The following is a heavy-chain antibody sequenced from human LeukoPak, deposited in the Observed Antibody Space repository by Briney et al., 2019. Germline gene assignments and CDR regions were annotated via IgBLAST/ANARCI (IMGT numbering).Heavy chain of an antibody. CDR1: GFTFSSYG. V-gene: IGHV3-30*18. Sequence: GGSLRLSCAASGFTFSSYGMHWVRQAPGKGLEWVAVISYDGSNKYYADSVKGRFTISRDNSKNTLYLQMNSLRAEDTAVYYCAKTVIHPSGTYYCGMDVWGQGTTVTVSS. J-gene: IGHJ6*02. D-gene: IGHD4-11*01. CDR3: AKTVIHPSGTYYCGMDV. CDR2: ISYDGSNK.